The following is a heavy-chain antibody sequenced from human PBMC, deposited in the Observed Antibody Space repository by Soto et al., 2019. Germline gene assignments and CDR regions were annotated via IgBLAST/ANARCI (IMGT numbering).Heavy chain of an antibody. Sequence: PGCSPRLSCAACGVTFCSYEMNGFRQAPGKGLEWVSYISSSGSTIYYAASVKGRFTISRDNAKNSLYLQMNSLRAEDTAVYYCARGPSRVVVVVAATLGYYGMDVWGQGTTLTVYS. CDR1: GVTFCSYE. CDR2: ISSSGSTI. CDR3: ARGPSRVVVVVAATLGYYGMDV. D-gene: IGHD2-15*01. J-gene: IGHJ6*02. V-gene: IGHV3-48*03.